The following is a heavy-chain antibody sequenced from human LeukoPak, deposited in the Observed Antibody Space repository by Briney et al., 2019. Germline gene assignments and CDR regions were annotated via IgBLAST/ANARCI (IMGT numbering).Heavy chain of an antibody. J-gene: IGHJ4*02. CDR2: INHSGST. D-gene: IGHD2-8*01. V-gene: IGHV4-34*01. CDR1: GGSFSGYY. CDR3: ARSPPLMGLDY. Sequence: SETLSLTCAVYGGSFSGYYWSWIRQPPGKGLEWIGEINHSGSTNYNPSLKSRVTISVDTSKNQFSLKLSSVTAADTAVYYCARSPPLMGLDYWGQGTLVTVSS.